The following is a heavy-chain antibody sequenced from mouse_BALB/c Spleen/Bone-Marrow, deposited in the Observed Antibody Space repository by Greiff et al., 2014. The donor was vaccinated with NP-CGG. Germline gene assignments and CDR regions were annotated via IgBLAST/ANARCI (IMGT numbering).Heavy chain of an antibody. Sequence: VQLKESGGGLVQPGGSLKLSCAASGFTFSSYGMSWVRQTPDKRLELVATINSNGGSTYYPDSVKGRFTISRDNAKNTLYLQMSRLKSEDTAMYYCARDCYGSSDYWGQGTTLTVSS. CDR2: INSNGGST. J-gene: IGHJ2*01. CDR1: GFTFSSYG. CDR3: ARDCYGSSDY. V-gene: IGHV5-6-3*01. D-gene: IGHD1-1*01.